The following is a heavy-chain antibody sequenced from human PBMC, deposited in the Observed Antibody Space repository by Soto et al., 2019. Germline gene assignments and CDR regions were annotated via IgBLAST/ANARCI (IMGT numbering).Heavy chain of an antibody. Sequence: EVQLVESGGGLVQPGGSLRLSCAASGFTFSSYEMNWVRQAPGKGLGWVSYISSSGSTIYYADSVKGRFTIPRDNAKNSLYLQMNSLRAEDTAVYYCAAGVDSSGYRFDYWGHGTLVTVSS. CDR2: ISSSGSTI. CDR1: GFTFSSYE. V-gene: IGHV3-48*03. D-gene: IGHD3-22*01. CDR3: AAGVDSSGYRFDY. J-gene: IGHJ4*01.